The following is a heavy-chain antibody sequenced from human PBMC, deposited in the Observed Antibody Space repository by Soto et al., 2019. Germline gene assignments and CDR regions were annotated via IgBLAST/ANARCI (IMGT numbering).Heavy chain of an antibody. CDR2: IYWNDDK. CDR1: GFSLSTSGVG. CDR3: AKRRGAFDI. Sequence: QITVKESGPTLVKPTQTLTLTCTFSGFSLSTSGVGVGWIRQPPGEALEWLGIIYWNDDKLYRPSLKSRLTLTKDTSKNQVVLTMTNMGPVDTATYYCAKRRGAFDIWGQGTMVTVSS. V-gene: IGHV2-5*01. J-gene: IGHJ3*02.